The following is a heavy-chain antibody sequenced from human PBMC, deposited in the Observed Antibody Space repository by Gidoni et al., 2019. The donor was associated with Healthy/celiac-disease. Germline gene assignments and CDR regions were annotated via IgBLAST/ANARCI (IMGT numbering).Heavy chain of an antibody. Sequence: EVQLVEYGGGLVKPGGSLRLSCAASGFTCSNARMSWVRQAPGKGLEWVGRIKSKTDGGTTDYAAPVKVSFPISRDDSKITLYLQMNSLKTEDTAVYYCTTDVGEDDYGGNLGYWGQGTLVTVSS. CDR1: GFTCSNAR. V-gene: IGHV3-15*01. J-gene: IGHJ4*02. CDR3: TTDVGEDDYGGNLGY. CDR2: IKSKTDGGTT. D-gene: IGHD4-17*01.